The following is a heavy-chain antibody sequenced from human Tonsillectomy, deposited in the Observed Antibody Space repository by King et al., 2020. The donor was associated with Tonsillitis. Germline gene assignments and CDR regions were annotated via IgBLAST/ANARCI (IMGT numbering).Heavy chain of an antibody. V-gene: IGHV2-5*02. Sequence: TLKESGPTLVKPTQTLTLTCTFSGFSLSTSGVGVGWIRPPPGKALEWLALIYWDDDKRYSPSLKSRLTITKDTSKNQVVLTMTNMDPVDTATYYCAHLAPTPGSSWLNWFDPGGQGTLVTVSA. CDR3: AHLAPTPGSSWLNWFDP. J-gene: IGHJ5*02. CDR1: GFSLSTSGVG. D-gene: IGHD6-13*01. CDR2: IYWDDDK.